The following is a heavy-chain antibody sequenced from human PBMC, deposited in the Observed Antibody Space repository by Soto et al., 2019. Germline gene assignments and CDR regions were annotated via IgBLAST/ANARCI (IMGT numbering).Heavy chain of an antibody. CDR1: GYTFTGYA. CDR3: ARAVAVPADFDY. CDR2: INAGNGNT. Sequence: QVQLVQSGAEEKKPGASVKVSCKASGYTFTGYAMHWVRQDPGQRLEWMGWINAGNGNTKYSQKFQGRVTITRDTSASTAYMELSSRRSEDSAVYYCARAVAVPADFDYWGQGTLVTVSS. J-gene: IGHJ4*02. V-gene: IGHV1-3*05. D-gene: IGHD6-19*01.